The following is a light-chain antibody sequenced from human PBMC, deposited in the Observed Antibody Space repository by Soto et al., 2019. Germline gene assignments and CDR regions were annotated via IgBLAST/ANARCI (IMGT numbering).Light chain of an antibody. CDR2: KAA. CDR1: QRISPL. V-gene: IGKV1-5*03. Sequence: DIQMTQSPSTLSASVGDRVTITCRASQRISPLLAWYQQKPAKAPKLLIYKAASLERGVQSRFRGSGSGTEFTLTISILRPDDVATYSYQQYNSYYRTLGQGTKVQIK. J-gene: IGKJ1*01. CDR3: QQYNSYYRT.